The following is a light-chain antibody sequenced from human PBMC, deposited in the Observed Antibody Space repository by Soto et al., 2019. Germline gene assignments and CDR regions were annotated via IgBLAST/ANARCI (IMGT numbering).Light chain of an antibody. CDR2: EGS. Sequence: QSVLTQPASVSGSPGQSITISCTGTSSDVGSYNLVSWCQQHPGKAPKLMIYEGSKRPSGVSNRFSGSKSGNTASLTISGLQAEDEADYYCCSYAGSSPYVFGTGTKVTVL. CDR3: CSYAGSSPYV. J-gene: IGLJ1*01. CDR1: SSDVGSYNL. V-gene: IGLV2-23*01.